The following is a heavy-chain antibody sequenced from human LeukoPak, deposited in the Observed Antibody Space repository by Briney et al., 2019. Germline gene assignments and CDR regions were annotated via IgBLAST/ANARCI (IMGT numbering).Heavy chain of an antibody. CDR3: ARERSPRYYYYYMDV. J-gene: IGHJ6*03. D-gene: IGHD2-15*01. V-gene: IGHV3-7*01. CDR2: IKQDGSEK. Sequence: GGSLRLSCAASDFTFSTYWMSWVRQAPGKGLEWVANIKQDGSEKYYVDSVKGRFTISRDNAKNSLYLQMNSLRAEDTAVYYCARERSPRYYYYYMDVWGKGTTVTISS. CDR1: DFTFSTYW.